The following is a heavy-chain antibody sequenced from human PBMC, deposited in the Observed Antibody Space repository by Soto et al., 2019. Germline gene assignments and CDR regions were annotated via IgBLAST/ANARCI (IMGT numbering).Heavy chain of an antibody. CDR3: AKERIRSSYYYDSSGYYDY. J-gene: IGHJ4*02. CDR2: ISYDGSNK. D-gene: IGHD3-22*01. V-gene: IGHV3-30*18. Sequence: QVQLVESGGGVVQPGRSLRLSCAASGFTFSSYGMHWVRQAPGKGLEWVAVISYDGSNKYYADSVKGRFTISRDNSKNTLYLQMNSLRAEDTAVYYCAKERIRSSYYYDSSGYYDYWGQGTLVTVSS. CDR1: GFTFSSYG.